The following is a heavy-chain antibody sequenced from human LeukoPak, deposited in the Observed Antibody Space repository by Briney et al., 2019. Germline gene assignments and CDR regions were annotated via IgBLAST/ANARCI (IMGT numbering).Heavy chain of an antibody. CDR1: GFTFSSYW. D-gene: IGHD4-11*01. CDR3: AREDHSKYEY. J-gene: IGHJ4*02. V-gene: IGHV3-7*01. Sequence: PGGSLRLSCVASGFTFSSYWMAWVRQAPGKGLEWVASIQQNGNEKYYVDSVKGRFNICKDNGKNLLYLQMNSLRAEDTAVYYCAREDHSKYEYWGQGTPVTVSS. CDR2: IQQNGNEK.